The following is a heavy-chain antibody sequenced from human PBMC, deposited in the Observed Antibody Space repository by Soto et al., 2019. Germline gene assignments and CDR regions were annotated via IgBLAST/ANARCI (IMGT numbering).Heavy chain of an antibody. V-gene: IGHV1-69*12. D-gene: IGHD6-13*01. CDR2: IIPIFGTA. Sequence: QVQLVQSGAEVKKPGSSVKVSCKASGGIFSSYAISWVRQAPGQGLEWMGGIIPIFGTANYAQKFQGRVTITADESTSTAYIELSSLRSEDTAVYYCARDSITAAGHYYYGMDVWGQGTTVTVSS. CDR1: GGIFSSYA. J-gene: IGHJ6*02. CDR3: ARDSITAAGHYYYGMDV.